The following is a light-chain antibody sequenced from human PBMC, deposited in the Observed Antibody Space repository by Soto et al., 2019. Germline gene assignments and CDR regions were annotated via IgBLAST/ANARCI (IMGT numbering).Light chain of an antibody. CDR1: QSVSSN. V-gene: IGKV3-15*01. CDR3: QQRNIWPPVT. J-gene: IGKJ5*01. CDR2: GAS. Sequence: EIVMTQSPATLSVSPGERATLSCRASQSVSSNLAWYQRKPGQAPRLLIYGASTRATGIPARFSGSGSGTEFTLTISSLQSEDFAVYYCQQRNIWPPVTFGHGTRLEI.